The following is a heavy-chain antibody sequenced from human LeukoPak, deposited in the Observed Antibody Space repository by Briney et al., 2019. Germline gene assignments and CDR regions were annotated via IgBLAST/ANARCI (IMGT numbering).Heavy chain of an antibody. CDR1: GFTFSSYS. J-gene: IGHJ4*02. V-gene: IGHV3-48*04. Sequence: GGSLRLSCAASGFTFSSYSMNWVRQAPGKGLEWVSYISSSSSTIYYADSVKGRFTISRDNAKNSLYLQMNSLRAEDTAVYYCARMAIVPGVASYYFDYWGQGTLVTVSS. CDR3: ARMAIVPGVASYYFDY. CDR2: ISSSSSTI. D-gene: IGHD3-3*01.